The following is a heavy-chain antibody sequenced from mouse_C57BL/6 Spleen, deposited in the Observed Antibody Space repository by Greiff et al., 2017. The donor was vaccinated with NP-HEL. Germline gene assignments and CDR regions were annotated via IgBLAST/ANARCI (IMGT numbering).Heavy chain of an antibody. V-gene: IGHV5-4*01. D-gene: IGHD2-1*01. CDR3: AREVPLGYNGNSAWFAY. CDR2: ISDGGSYT. J-gene: IGHJ3*01. CDR1: GFTFSSYA. Sequence: EVQLVESGGGLVKPGGSLKLSCAASGFTFSSYAMSWVRQTTEKRLEWVATISDGGSYTYYPDNVKGRFTLSRDNAKNNLYLQTSHLKSEDTAMYYGAREVPLGYNGNSAWFAYWGQGTLVTVSA.